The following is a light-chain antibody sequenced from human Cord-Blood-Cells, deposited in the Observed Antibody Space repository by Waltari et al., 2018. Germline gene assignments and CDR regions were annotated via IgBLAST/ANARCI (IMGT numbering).Light chain of an antibody. CDR1: QSISSY. J-gene: IGKJ3*01. CDR3: QQSYSTPFT. V-gene: IGKV1-39*01. CDR2: AAS. Sequence: DIQMTQSPSSLSVSVGDKVTITCRASQSISSYLKWYQQKPGKAPKLLIYAASGLPSGVPSRFSGSGSGTDFTLTISSLQPEDFATYYCQQSYSTPFTFGPWTKVNIK.